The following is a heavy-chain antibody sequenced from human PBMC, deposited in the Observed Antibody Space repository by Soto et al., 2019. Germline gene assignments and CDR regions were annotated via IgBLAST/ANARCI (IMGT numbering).Heavy chain of an antibody. CDR1: GGSISSSSYY. V-gene: IGHV4-39*01. Sequence: QLQLQESGPGLVKPSETLSLTCTVSGGSISSSSYYWGWIRQPPGKGLEWIGSIYYSGSTYYNPSLKSRVTISVDTSKNQFSLKLSSVTAADTAVYYCARHIFLYYFDYWGQGTLVTVSS. CDR3: ARHIFLYYFDY. CDR2: IYYSGST. J-gene: IGHJ4*02. D-gene: IGHD2-21*01.